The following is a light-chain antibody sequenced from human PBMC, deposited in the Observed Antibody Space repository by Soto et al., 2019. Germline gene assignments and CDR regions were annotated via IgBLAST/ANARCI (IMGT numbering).Light chain of an antibody. CDR2: RVS. V-gene: IGKV2-24*01. CDR1: QSLLHSDGTTY. J-gene: IGKJ2*01. Sequence: DIVMTQTPLSSPVTLGQPASISCRSSQSLLHSDGTTYLNWLQQRPGQPPRLLIYRVSNRFSGVPDRFRGRGAGTDFTLKISRVEAEDVVIYYCMQATHFPPYSCGQGTKLEI. CDR3: MQATHFPPYS.